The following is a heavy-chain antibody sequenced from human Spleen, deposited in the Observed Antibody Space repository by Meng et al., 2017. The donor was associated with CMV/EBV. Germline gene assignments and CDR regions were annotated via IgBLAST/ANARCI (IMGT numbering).Heavy chain of an antibody. Sequence: VSGGSISRTIRWSWVRQPPGEGLEWIGEIYHSGNTDYHPSLKSRVTISVDKSTNQFSLRLSSVTAADTAVYYCARDRTGSSGSFDQWGQGTLVTVSS. V-gene: IGHV4-4*02. J-gene: IGHJ4*02. CDR2: IYHSGNT. CDR3: ARDRTGSSGSFDQ. D-gene: IGHD3-22*01. CDR1: GGSISRTIR.